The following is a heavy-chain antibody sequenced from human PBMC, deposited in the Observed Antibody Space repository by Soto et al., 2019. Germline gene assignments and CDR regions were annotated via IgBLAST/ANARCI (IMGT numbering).Heavy chain of an antibody. J-gene: IGHJ4*02. D-gene: IGHD3-16*01. CDR2: LHYNGFA. CDR1: GASMNDYD. CDR3: ARSGHIFAGVF. V-gene: IGHV4-59*01. Sequence: SETLSLTCTVSGASMNDYDGSWIRQSPGTGLEHIGYLHYNGFAEYSPSLRSRVSRSMDTSKNQFSLKLSSVTAADTAIYYCARSGHIFAGVFWGQGILVTVSS.